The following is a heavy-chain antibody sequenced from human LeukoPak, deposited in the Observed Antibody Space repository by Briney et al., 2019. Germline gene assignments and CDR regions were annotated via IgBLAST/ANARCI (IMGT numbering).Heavy chain of an antibody. CDR1: GGSIRTFY. CDR2: IYTSGST. V-gene: IGHV4-4*07. D-gene: IGHD6-13*01. CDR3: ARKIASVGYFDY. Sequence: SETLSLTCTVSGGSIRTFYWSWIRQPAGKGLEWIGRIYTSGSTNYNPSLNSRVTMSVDTSKNQFSLKLSSVTALDTAVYYCARKIASVGYFDYWGQGTLVTVSS. J-gene: IGHJ4*02.